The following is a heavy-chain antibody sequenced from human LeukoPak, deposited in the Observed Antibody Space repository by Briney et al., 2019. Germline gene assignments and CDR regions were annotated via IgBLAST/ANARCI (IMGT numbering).Heavy chain of an antibody. D-gene: IGHD3-22*01. CDR2: IYPGDSDT. CDR3: ARRNYYDSSGGVNYFDN. CDR1: GYSFTSYW. Sequence: GESLKISCKGSGYSFTSYWIGWLRHMPGKDLEWLGIIYPGDSDTRYSPSFLGQLTISADKTISTSYLQRISLKASDTSMYYCARRNYYDSSGGVNYFDNWGQGTLVTVSS. J-gene: IGHJ4*02. V-gene: IGHV5-51*01.